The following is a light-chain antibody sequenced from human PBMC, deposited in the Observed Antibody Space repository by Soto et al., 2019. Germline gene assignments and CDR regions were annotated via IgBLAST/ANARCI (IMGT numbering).Light chain of an antibody. CDR1: QGISSY. CDR3: QQYYSYPRT. V-gene: IGKV1-8*01. Sequence: AIRMTQSPSSLSASTGDRVTITCRASQGISSYLAWYQQKPGKAPKLLIYAASTLQSGVPSRFNGSGSGTDFTLTISCLQSEDFATYYCQQYYSYPRTFGQGSKV. J-gene: IGKJ1*01. CDR2: AAS.